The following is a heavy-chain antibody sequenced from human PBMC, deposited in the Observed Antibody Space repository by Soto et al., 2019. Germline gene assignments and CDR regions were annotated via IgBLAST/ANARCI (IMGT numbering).Heavy chain of an antibody. Sequence: PSETLSLTCTVSGGSISSSSYYWGWIRQPPGKGLEWIGSIYYSGSTYYNPSLKSRVTISVDTSKNQFSLKLSSVTAADTAVYYCARQWPSLVLLWFGFYSPWGQGTLVTVSS. D-gene: IGHD3-10*01. CDR1: GGSISSSSYY. CDR2: IYYSGST. V-gene: IGHV4-39*01. CDR3: ARQWPSLVLLWFGFYSP. J-gene: IGHJ5*02.